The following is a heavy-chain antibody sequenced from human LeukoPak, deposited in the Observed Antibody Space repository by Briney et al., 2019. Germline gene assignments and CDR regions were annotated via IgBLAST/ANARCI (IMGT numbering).Heavy chain of an antibody. Sequence: SSETLSLTCTVSGGSISSYYWSWIRQPPGKGLEWIGYIYYSGSTNYNPSLKSRVTISVDTSKNQFSLKLSSVTAADTAVYYCARGGHGDSATDYWGQGTLVTVSS. CDR2: IYYSGST. CDR3: ARGGHGDSATDY. V-gene: IGHV4-59*08. J-gene: IGHJ4*02. D-gene: IGHD1-26*01. CDR1: GGSISSYY.